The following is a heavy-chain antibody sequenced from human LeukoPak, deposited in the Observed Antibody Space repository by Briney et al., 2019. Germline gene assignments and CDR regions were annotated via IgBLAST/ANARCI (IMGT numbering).Heavy chain of an antibody. J-gene: IGHJ4*02. CDR1: GGSISSYY. V-gene: IGHV4-59*01. CDR2: IYYSGST. D-gene: IGHD5-24*01. CDR3: ARGNSRDGYNFGY. Sequence: SETLSLTCTVSGGSISSYYWSWIRQPPGKGLEWIGYIYYSGSTNYDPSLKSRVTISVDTSKNQFSLKLSSVTAADTAVYYRARGNSRDGYNFGYWGQGTLVTVSS.